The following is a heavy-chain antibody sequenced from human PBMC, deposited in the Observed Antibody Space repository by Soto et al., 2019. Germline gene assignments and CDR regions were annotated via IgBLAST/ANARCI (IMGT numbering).Heavy chain of an antibody. V-gene: IGHV3-30*18. Sequence: QVQLVESGGGVVQPGRSLRLSCAASGFTFSSYGMHWVRQAPGKGLEWVAVISYDGSNKYYADSVKGRFTISRDNSKNTLYLQMNSLRAEDTAVYYCAKEIRPQVLLWFGTPDPIFDYWGQGTLVTVSS. CDR3: AKEIRPQVLLWFGTPDPIFDY. J-gene: IGHJ4*02. D-gene: IGHD3-10*01. CDR2: ISYDGSNK. CDR1: GFTFSSYG.